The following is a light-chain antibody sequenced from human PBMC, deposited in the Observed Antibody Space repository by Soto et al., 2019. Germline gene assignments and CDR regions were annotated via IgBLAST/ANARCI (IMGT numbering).Light chain of an antibody. J-gene: IGLJ3*02. CDR2: AVS. CDR1: SSDIGDSNY. Sequence: QSALTQPASVSGSPGQSITISCTGTSSDIGDSNYVSWYQHHPGKAPRLLIYAVSNRPSGVSNRFSGSQSGNTASLTISGLQAEDEAIYFCCSYIVSTTLVVFGGGTNLTVL. V-gene: IGLV2-14*01. CDR3: CSYIVSTTLVV.